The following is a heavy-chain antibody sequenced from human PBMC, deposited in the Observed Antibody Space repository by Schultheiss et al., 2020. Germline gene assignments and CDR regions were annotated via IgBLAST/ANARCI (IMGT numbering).Heavy chain of an antibody. J-gene: IGHJ2*01. V-gene: IGHV4-61*02. CDR3: ASRRDGYSFYWYFDL. CDR2: IYTSGST. Sequence: SETLSLTCTVSGGSISSGSYYWSWIRQSAGKGLEWIGRIYTSGSTNYNPSLKSRVTILVDTSKNQFSLKLSSVTAADTAVYYCASRRDGYSFYWYFDLWGRGTLVTVSS. D-gene: IGHD5-24*01. CDR1: GGSISSGSYY.